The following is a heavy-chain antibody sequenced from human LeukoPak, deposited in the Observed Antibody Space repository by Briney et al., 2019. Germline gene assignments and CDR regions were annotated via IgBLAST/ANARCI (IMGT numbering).Heavy chain of an antibody. CDR1: EFTFSSYS. CDR2: ISSSSSYI. D-gene: IGHD2-15*01. Sequence: GGSLRLSCAASEFTFSSYSMNWVRQAPGKGLEWVSSISSSSSYIYYADSVKGRFTISRDNAKNSLYLQMNSLRAEDTAVYYCARAGAVVDNWFDPWGQGTLVTVSS. CDR3: ARAGAVVDNWFDP. J-gene: IGHJ5*02. V-gene: IGHV3-21*01.